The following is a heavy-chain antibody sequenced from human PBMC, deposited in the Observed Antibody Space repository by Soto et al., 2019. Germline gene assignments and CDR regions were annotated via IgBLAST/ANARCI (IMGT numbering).Heavy chain of an antibody. V-gene: IGHV3-64*07. D-gene: IGHD3-16*01. J-gene: IGHJ4*02. Sequence: EVQLVESGGGLVQPGGSQRLSCAASGFTFSAYSIHWIRQAPGKGPECVSAISGSGATTYYADSVRGRFTISRDNSKNTLYLQMGSLTAEDMAVYYCARAGDLRYFDSWGQGTLVTVSS. CDR3: ARAGDLRYFDS. CDR1: GFTFSAYS. CDR2: ISGSGATT.